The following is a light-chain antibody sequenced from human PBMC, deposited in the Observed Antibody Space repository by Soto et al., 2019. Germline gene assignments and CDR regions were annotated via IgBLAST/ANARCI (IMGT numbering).Light chain of an antibody. V-gene: IGLV1-44*01. J-gene: IGLJ1*01. CDR1: NSNIGVYP. CDR2: INN. CDR3: CSHAGSNTYV. Sequence: QSVLTQPPSASGTPGQRVTISCSGSNSNIGVYPVHWYQRLPGTAPKLLIYINNQRPSGVPDRFSGSKSGTSGSLAISGLQSEDEADYYCCSHAGSNTYVFGTGTKVTVL.